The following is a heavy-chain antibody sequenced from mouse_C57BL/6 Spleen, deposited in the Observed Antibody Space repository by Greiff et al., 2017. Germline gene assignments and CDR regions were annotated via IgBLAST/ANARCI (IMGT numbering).Heavy chain of an antibody. Sequence: VQLKQSGPELVKPGASVKISCKASGYSFTGYYMNWVKQSPEKSLEWIGEINPSTGGTTYNQKLKAKATLTVDKSSSTAYMQLKSLTSEDSAVYYCARDIGRDYYAMDYWGQGTSVTGSA. CDR2: INPSTGGT. D-gene: IGHD2-14*01. J-gene: IGHJ4*01. CDR1: GYSFTGYY. V-gene: IGHV1-42*01. CDR3: ARDIGRDYYAMDY.